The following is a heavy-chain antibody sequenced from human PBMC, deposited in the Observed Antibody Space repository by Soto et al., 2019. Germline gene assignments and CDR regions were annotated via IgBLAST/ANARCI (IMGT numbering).Heavy chain of an antibody. CDR3: ARPLLRNDYNWGYFDL. V-gene: IGHV3-30-3*01. Sequence: QVQLVESGGGVVQPGRSLRLSCAASGFTFSSYAMHWVRQAPGKGLEWVAVISYDGSNKYYADSVKGRFTISRDNFQYTLYLQMNSLRVEDTAVYYGARPLLRNDYNWGYFDLWGRGTLVTVSS. CDR1: GFTFSSYA. J-gene: IGHJ2*01. D-gene: IGHD4-4*01. CDR2: ISYDGSNK.